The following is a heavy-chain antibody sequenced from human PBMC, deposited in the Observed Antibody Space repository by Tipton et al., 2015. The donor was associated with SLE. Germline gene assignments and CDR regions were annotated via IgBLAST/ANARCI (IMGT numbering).Heavy chain of an antibody. CDR1: GFTFSSYT. J-gene: IGHJ4*02. D-gene: IGHD6-13*01. V-gene: IGHV3-21*01. CDR3: ARVGSSSWYVLDY. CDR2: ISGDSSYI. Sequence: SLRLSCAASGFTFSSYTMNWVRQAPGKGLEWVSSISGDSSYIFYADSLKGRFTISRDNSKNTLFMQMNSLRAEDTALYYCARVGSSSWYVLDYWGQGTLVTVSS.